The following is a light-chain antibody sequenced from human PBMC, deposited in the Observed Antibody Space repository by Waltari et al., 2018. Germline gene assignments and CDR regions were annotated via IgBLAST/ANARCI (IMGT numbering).Light chain of an antibody. V-gene: IGLV3-1*01. CDR1: KLGDKY. J-gene: IGLJ2*01. CDR3: QAWDNSTVV. Sequence: SYELTPPPSVCVSPGQKASIPCSGDKLGDKYASWYQQKPGQSPVLVIYQDDKRPSGIPERFSGSNSGDTATLTIGGTQATDEADYFCQAWDNSTVVFGGGTKLTVL. CDR2: QDD.